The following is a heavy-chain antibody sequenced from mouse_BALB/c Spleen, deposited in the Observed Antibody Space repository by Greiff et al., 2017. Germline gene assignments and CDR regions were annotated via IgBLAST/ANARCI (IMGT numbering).Heavy chain of an antibody. CDR1: GYSFTGYF. D-gene: IGHD2-3*01. CDR2: INPYNGDT. CDR3: ARGSGYYPNWYFDV. Sequence: VQLQQSGPELVKPGASVKISCKASGYSFTGYFMNWVMQSHGKSLEWIGRINPYNGDTFYNQKFKGKATLTVDKSSSTAHMELRSLASEDSAVYYCARGSGYYPNWYFDVWGAGTTVTVSS. J-gene: IGHJ1*01. V-gene: IGHV1-20*02.